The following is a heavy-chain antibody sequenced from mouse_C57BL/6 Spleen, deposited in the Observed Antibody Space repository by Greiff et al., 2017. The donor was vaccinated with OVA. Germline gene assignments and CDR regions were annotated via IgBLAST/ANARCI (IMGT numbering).Heavy chain of an antibody. CDR1: GFTFTSYW. D-gene: IGHD1-1*01. CDR2: INHSSGYT. J-gene: IGHJ2*01. V-gene: IGHV1-7*01. Sequence: VQLQQSGAELVKPGASVKLSCKASGFTFTSYWMHWVKQRPGQGLEWIGYINHSSGYTKYNQKFKDKATLTADKATSTAYMQLSSLTYEDSAVYYWAKGRGSSDGDFDFWGQDATLSVSS. CDR3: AKGRGSSDGDFDF.